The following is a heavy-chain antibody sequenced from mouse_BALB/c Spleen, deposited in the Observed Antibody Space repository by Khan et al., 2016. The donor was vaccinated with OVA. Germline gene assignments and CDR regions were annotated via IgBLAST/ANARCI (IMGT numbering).Heavy chain of an antibody. CDR1: GYSLTRYG. Sequence: QVQLKQSGPGLVAPSQSLSITCTVYGYSLTRYGIHWVRQPPGKGLEWLGLIWAGGSTNYNWSLMSRLSISIDKSNSLVFLIMNSLQTDDTALYYCARSKYRARYWGQGTTLTVSS. CDR2: IWAGGST. CDR3: ARSKYRARY. V-gene: IGHV2-9*02. D-gene: IGHD3-3*01. J-gene: IGHJ2*01.